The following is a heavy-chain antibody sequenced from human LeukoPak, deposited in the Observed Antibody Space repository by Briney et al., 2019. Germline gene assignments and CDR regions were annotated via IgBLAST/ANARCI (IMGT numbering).Heavy chain of an antibody. CDR2: IYSGGST. D-gene: IGHD1-26*01. CDR3: ARSGSYYYYGMDV. Sequence: GGSLRLSCAASGFTFSSYGITWVRQAPGKGLEWVSVIYSGGSTYYADSVKGRFTISRDNSKNTLYLQMNSLRAEDTAVYYCARSGSYYYYGMDVWGQGTTVTVSS. CDR1: GFTFSSYG. J-gene: IGHJ6*02. V-gene: IGHV3-66*01.